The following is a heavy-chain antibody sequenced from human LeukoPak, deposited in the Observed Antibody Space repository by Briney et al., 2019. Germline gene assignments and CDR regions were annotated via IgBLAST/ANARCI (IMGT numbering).Heavy chain of an antibody. CDR2: IGSSSSYI. V-gene: IGHV3-21*01. J-gene: IGHJ6*03. Sequence: GGSLRLSCVASGFSFSTYGMNWVRQAPGKGLEWVSSIGSSSSYIYYADSVKGRFTISRDNAQNSLYLQMISLRAEDTAVYYCASSHYYYYMDVWGKGTTVTVSS. CDR1: GFSFSTYG. CDR3: ASSHYYYYMDV.